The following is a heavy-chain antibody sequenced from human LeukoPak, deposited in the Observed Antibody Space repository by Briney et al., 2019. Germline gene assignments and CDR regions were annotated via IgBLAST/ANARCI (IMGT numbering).Heavy chain of an antibody. J-gene: IGHJ4*02. D-gene: IGHD6-19*01. V-gene: IGHV3-30*18. CDR1: GFTFSSYG. Sequence: PGRSLRLSCAASGFTFSSYGMHWVRQAPGKGLEWVAVISYDGSNKYYADSVKGRFTISRDNSKNTLYLQMNSLRAEDTAVYYCAKAAYSSGWQLFDYWGQGTLVTVSS. CDR3: AKAAYSSGWQLFDY. CDR2: ISYDGSNK.